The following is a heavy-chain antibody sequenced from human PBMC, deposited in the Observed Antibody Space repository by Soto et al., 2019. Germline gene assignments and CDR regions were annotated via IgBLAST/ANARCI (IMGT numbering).Heavy chain of an antibody. CDR1: GYTFTSYY. CDR3: ARGPLGYCSGGSCYGGFDP. V-gene: IGHV1-46*01. J-gene: IGHJ5*02. CDR2: INPSGGST. D-gene: IGHD2-15*01. Sequence: ASVKVSCKASGYTFTSYYMHWVRQAPGQGLEWMGIINPSGGSTSYAQKFQGRVTMTRDTSTSTVYMELSSLRSEDTAVYYCARGPLGYCSGGSCYGGFDPWGQGTLVTVSS.